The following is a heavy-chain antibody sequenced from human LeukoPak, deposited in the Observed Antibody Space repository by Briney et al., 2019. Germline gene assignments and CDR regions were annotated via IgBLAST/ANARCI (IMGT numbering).Heavy chain of an antibody. D-gene: IGHD3-22*01. CDR3: ARHRDYYDT. J-gene: IGHJ4*01. CDR2: IHPNSGGT. V-gene: IGHV1-2*02. Sequence: ASVKVSCKASGYTFTGYYMHWVRQAPGQGLEWMGWIHPNSGGTNYAERFQGRVTMTRDTSISTAYMELSRLTSDDTAVYFCARHRDYYDTWGHGTLVTVSS. CDR1: GYTFTGYY.